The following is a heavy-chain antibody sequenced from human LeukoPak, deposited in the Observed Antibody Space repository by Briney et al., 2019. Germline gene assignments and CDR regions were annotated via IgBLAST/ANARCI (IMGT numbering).Heavy chain of an antibody. CDR2: IRSDGSTK. CDR1: GFTFSSYG. CDR3: ARDDYGDYALDY. J-gene: IGHJ4*02. Sequence: GGSLRLSCAASGFTFSSYGMHWVRQAPGKGLEWVAFIRSDGSTKYYADSVKGPFTISRDNSKNTLYLQMNSLRAEDTAVYYCARDDYGDYALDYWGQGTLVTVSP. V-gene: IGHV3-30*02. D-gene: IGHD4-17*01.